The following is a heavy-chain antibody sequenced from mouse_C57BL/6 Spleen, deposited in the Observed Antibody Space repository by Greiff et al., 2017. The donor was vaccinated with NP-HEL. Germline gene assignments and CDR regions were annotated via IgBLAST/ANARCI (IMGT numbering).Heavy chain of an antibody. V-gene: IGHV14-3*01. Sequence: VQLQQSVAELVRPGASVKLSCTASGFNFTNSYMHWVKQRPEQGLEWIGRIDPANGNTNYAPKFQGKATITADTSSNTAYMQLSSLSSEDTAIYYCAYDGYYGLAYWGQGTLVTVSA. D-gene: IGHD2-3*01. CDR2: IDPANGNT. CDR3: AYDGYYGLAY. CDR1: GFNFTNSY. J-gene: IGHJ3*01.